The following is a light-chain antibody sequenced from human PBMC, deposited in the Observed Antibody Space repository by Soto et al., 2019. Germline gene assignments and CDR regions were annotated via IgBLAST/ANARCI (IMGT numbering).Light chain of an antibody. CDR1: QTVSSSY. CDR3: QQYGSSPT. V-gene: IGKV3-20*01. CDR2: GAS. J-gene: IGKJ4*01. Sequence: EIVLTQSPGTLSLSPGERATLSCRASQTVSSSYLAWYQQKPGQAPRLLICGASSRATGIPDRFSGSGSGTDATLTINRLEPEDFAVYYCQQYGSSPTFGGGTKVEIK.